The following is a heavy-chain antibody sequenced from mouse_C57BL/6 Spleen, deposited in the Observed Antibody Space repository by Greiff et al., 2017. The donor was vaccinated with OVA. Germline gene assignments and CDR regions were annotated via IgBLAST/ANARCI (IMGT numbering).Heavy chain of an antibody. CDR2: ISSGSSTI. D-gene: IGHD1-1*01. CDR1: GFTFSDYG. CDR3: ARGYYGSSRWYFDV. Sequence: EVMLVESGGGLVKPGGSLKLSCAASGFTFSDYGMHWVRQAPEKGLEWVAYISSGSSTIYYADTVKGRFTISRDNAKNTLFLQMTSLRSEDTAMYYCARGYYGSSRWYFDVWGTGTTVTVSS. J-gene: IGHJ1*03. V-gene: IGHV5-17*01.